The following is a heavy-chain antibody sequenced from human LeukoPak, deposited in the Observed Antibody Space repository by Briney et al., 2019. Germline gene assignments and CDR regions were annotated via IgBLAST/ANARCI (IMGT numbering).Heavy chain of an antibody. CDR2: INPSGGST. V-gene: IGHV1-46*01. Sequence: GASVKVSCRASGYTFTSYYMHWVRQAPGQGLEWMGIINPSGGSTSYAQKFQGRVAMTRDTSTSTVYMELSSLRSEDTAVYYCARIACSGGSCNSDYYYYYGMDVWGQGTTVTVSS. J-gene: IGHJ6*02. CDR1: GYTFTSYY. D-gene: IGHD2-15*01. CDR3: ARIACSGGSCNSDYYYYYGMDV.